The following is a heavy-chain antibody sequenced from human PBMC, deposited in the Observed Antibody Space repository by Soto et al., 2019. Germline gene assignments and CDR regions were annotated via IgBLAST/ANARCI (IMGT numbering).Heavy chain of an antibody. CDR3: AGGRGWTTEY. J-gene: IGHJ4*02. CDR1: GGSISSYY. CDR2: IYYGGST. Sequence: SETLSLTCTVSGGSISSYYWSWIRQPPGKGLEWIGYIYYGGSTIYNPSLKGRVSISVDTSKNMFSLTLNSVTAADTAVYYCAGGRGWTTEYWGQGTLVTVSS. V-gene: IGHV4-59*01. D-gene: IGHD6-19*01.